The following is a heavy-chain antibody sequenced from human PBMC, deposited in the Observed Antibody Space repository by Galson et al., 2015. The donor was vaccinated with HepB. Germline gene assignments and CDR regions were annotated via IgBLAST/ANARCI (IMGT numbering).Heavy chain of an antibody. V-gene: IGHV1-46*01. CDR3: ARQASVTALDY. Sequence: SCKASGYTFTSYYIHWVRQVPGQGLEWMGIINPSGGSTRYAQKFQGRVTMTRDTSTSTVYMELSSLRSEDTAVYYCARQASVTALDYWAQGTLVTVSS. CDR2: INPSGGST. J-gene: IGHJ4*02. D-gene: IGHD2-21*02. CDR1: GYTFTSYY.